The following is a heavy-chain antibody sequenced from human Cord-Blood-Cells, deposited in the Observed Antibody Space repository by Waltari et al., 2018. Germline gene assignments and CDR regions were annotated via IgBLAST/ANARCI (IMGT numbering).Heavy chain of an antibody. CDR1: ESSFRSLR. CDR3: ARGVSSWHNWFDP. CDR2: ISSSSSYI. J-gene: IGHJ5*02. D-gene: IGHD6-13*01. V-gene: IGHV3-21*01. Sequence: EVQLVEYGGGLVKPGGSMRLSCAASESSFRSLRQHWVRQAPGKGLEWVSSISSSSSYIYYADSVKGRFTISRDNAKNSLYLQMNSLRAEDTAVYYCARGVSSWHNWFDPWGQGTLVTVSS.